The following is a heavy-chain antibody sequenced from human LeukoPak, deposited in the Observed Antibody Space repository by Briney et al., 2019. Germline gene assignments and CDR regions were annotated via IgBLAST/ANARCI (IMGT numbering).Heavy chain of an antibody. CDR2: ISGSGGST. D-gene: IGHD1-26*01. V-gene: IGHV3-23*01. J-gene: IGHJ6*02. CDR1: GFTFSSYA. CDR3: AKAIVGAPRYYYYYGVDV. Sequence: PGGSLRLSCAASGFTFSSYAMSWVRQAPGKGLEWVSAISGSGGSTYYADSVKGRFTISRDNSKNTLYLQMNSLRAEDTAVYYCAKAIVGAPRYYYYYGVDVWGQGTTVTVSS.